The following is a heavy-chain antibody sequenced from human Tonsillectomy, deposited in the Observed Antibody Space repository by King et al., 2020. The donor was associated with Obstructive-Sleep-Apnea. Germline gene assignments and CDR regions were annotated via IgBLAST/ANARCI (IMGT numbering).Heavy chain of an antibody. CDR1: GFTFSSYS. J-gene: IGHJ4*02. CDR3: ARDPRPGDY. Sequence: VQLVESGGGLVKPGGSLRLSCVASGFTFSSYSMNWVRQAPGKGLEWVSSITSSSNYIYYADSVKGRFTISRDNAKNSLYLQMSSLRAEDTAVYYCARDPRPGDYWGQGTLVTVSS. D-gene: IGHD6-6*01. CDR2: ITSSSNYI. V-gene: IGHV3-21*01.